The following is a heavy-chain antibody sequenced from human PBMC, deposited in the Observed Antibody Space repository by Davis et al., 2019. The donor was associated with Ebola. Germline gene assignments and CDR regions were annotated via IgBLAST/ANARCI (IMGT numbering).Heavy chain of an antibody. J-gene: IGHJ4*02. V-gene: IGHV3-30*18. CDR3: ANDHDYPGGLDY. D-gene: IGHD4-11*01. CDR1: GFTSATNG. Sequence: GGSLRLSCEASGFTSATNGMHWVSQAQGKGLEWVAVISYDGSNNYYADSVKGRFTISRDNSKNTLYLQMNSLRAEDTAVYYCANDHDYPGGLDYWGQGTLATVSS. CDR2: ISYDGSNN.